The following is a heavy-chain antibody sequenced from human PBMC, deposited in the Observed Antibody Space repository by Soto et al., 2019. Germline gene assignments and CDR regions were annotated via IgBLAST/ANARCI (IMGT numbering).Heavy chain of an antibody. Sequence: EVQLVESGGGLVQPGGSLRLSCAASRFTFSSYWMSWVRQAPGKGLEWVANIKQDGSEKYYVDSVKGRFTISRDNAKNSLYLQMNSLRAEDTAVYYCARGLGVGGTYYFDYWGQGTLVTVSS. CDR1: RFTFSSYW. V-gene: IGHV3-7*01. CDR2: IKQDGSEK. J-gene: IGHJ4*02. D-gene: IGHD1-1*01. CDR3: ARGLGVGGTYYFDY.